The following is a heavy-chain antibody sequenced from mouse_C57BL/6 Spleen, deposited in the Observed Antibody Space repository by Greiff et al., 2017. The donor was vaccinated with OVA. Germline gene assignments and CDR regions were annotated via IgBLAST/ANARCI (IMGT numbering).Heavy chain of an antibody. V-gene: IGHV7-3*01. CDR1: GFTFTDYY. CDR3: ARQGDYDRRSWFAY. Sequence: DVKLVESGGGLVQPGGSLSLSCAASGFTFTDYYMSWVRQPPGKALEWLGFIRNKANGYTTEYSASVKGRFTISRDNSQSILYLQMNALRAEDSATYYCARQGDYDRRSWFAYWGQGTLVTVSA. J-gene: IGHJ3*01. D-gene: IGHD2-4*01. CDR2: IRNKANGYTT.